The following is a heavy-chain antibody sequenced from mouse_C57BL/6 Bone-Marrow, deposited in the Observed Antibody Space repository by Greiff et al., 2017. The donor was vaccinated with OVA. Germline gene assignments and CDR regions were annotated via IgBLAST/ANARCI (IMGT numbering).Heavy chain of an antibody. CDR2: IYPGSGST. CDR1: GYTFTSYW. V-gene: IGHV1-55*01. J-gene: IGHJ2*01. Sequence: QVQLQQPGAELVKPGASVKMSCKASGYTFTSYWITWVKQRPGQGLEWIGDIYPGSGSTNYNEKFKSKATLTVDTSSSTAYMQLSSLTSEDSAVYYCARSGCIWYQVSYYFDYWGQGTTLAVSS. D-gene: IGHD2-1*01. CDR3: ARSGCIWYQVSYYFDY.